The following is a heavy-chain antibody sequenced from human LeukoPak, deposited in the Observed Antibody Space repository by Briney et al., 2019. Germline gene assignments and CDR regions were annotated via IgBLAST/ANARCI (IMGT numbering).Heavy chain of an antibody. J-gene: IGHJ3*02. V-gene: IGHV4-39*07. Sequence: KTSETLSLTCTVSGGSISSSSYYWGWIRQPPGKGLEWIGSIYYSGSTYYNPSLKSRVTISVDTSKNQFSLKLSSVTAADTAVYYCARGGLMRDAFDIWGQGTMVTVSS. CDR1: GGSISSSSYY. CDR3: ARGGLMRDAFDI. CDR2: IYYSGST.